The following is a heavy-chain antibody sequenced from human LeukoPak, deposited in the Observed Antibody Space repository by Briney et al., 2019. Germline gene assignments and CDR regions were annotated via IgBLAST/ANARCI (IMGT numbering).Heavy chain of an antibody. J-gene: IGHJ4*02. Sequence: SETLSLTXTVSGGSISSYYWSWIRQPPGKGLEWIGYIYYSGSTNYNPSLKSRVIISVDTSKNQFSLKLSSVTAADTAVYYCARAAYSSSMFDYWGQGTLVTVSS. CDR2: IYYSGST. CDR3: ARAAYSSSMFDY. V-gene: IGHV4-59*01. D-gene: IGHD6-6*01. CDR1: GGSISSYY.